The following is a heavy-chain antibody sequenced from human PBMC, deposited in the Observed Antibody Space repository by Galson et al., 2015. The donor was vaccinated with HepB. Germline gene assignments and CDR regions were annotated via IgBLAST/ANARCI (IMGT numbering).Heavy chain of an antibody. Sequence: SLRLSCAASGFTFSSYAMSWVRQAPGKGLEWVSAISGSGGSTYYADSVKGRFTISRDNSKNTLYLQMNSLRAEDTAVYYCAKDWGQWLVGYYFDYWGQGTLVTVSS. D-gene: IGHD6-19*01. V-gene: IGHV3-23*01. CDR3: AKDWGQWLVGYYFDY. CDR2: ISGSGGST. J-gene: IGHJ4*02. CDR1: GFTFSSYA.